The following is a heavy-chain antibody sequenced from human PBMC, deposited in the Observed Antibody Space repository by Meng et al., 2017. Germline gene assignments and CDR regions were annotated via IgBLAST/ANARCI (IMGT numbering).Heavy chain of an antibody. Sequence: QGQLHQWGAGLLKPSETLSLTCAAYGGSFSGYYWSWISQPPGKGLEWIGEINHSGSTNYNPSLKSRVTISVDTSKNQFSLKLSSVTAADTAVYYCARVLDPVLVEFDYWGQGTLVTVSS. D-gene: IGHD3/OR15-3a*01. V-gene: IGHV4-34*01. CDR3: ARVLDPVLVEFDY. CDR2: INHSGST. CDR1: GGSFSGYY. J-gene: IGHJ4*02.